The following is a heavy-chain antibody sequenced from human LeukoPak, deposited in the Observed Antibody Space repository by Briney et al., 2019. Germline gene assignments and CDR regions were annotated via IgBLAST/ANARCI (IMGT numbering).Heavy chain of an antibody. D-gene: IGHD1-1*01. Sequence: SETLSLTCAVYGGSFSGYYWSWIRQPPGKGLEWIGEINHSGSTNYNPSLKSRVTISVDTSKNQFSLKLSSVTAADTVVYYCASVSCTEPNYYYYYMDVWGKGTTVTISS. CDR1: GGSFSGYY. J-gene: IGHJ6*03. CDR3: ASVSCTEPNYYYYYMDV. V-gene: IGHV4-34*01. CDR2: INHSGST.